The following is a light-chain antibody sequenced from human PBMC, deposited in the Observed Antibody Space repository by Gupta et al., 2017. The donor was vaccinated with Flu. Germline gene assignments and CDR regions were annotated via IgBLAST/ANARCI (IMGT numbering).Light chain of an antibody. CDR2: GAS. V-gene: IGKV3-15*01. Sequence: EIVMTQSPATLSVSPGERATLSCRASQSVSSNLAWYKQKPGQPPRLLIYGASTRATGIPARFSGSGSGTDFTLTISSLQSEDFAVYYCQQYNNWPRTFGQGTKVEIK. J-gene: IGKJ1*01. CDR1: QSVSSN. CDR3: QQYNNWPRT.